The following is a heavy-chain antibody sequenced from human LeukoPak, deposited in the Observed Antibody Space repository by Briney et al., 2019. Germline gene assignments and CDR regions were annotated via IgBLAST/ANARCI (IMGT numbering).Heavy chain of an antibody. CDR3: ARARAILTGPTFDY. CDR1: GYTFTSYA. Sequence: ASVKVSCKASGYTFTSYAMNWVRQAPGQGLEWMGWISAYNGNTNYAQKLQGRVTMTTDTSTSTAYMELRSLRSDDTAVYYCARARAILTGPTFDYWGQGTLVTVSS. D-gene: IGHD3-9*01. CDR2: ISAYNGNT. J-gene: IGHJ4*02. V-gene: IGHV1-18*01.